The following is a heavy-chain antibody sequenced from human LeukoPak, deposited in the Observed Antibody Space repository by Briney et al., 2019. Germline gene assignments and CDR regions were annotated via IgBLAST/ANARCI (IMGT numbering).Heavy chain of an antibody. CDR1: GYTFTSYL. CDR3: ARDCSSSWRSFDY. Sequence: VASVKVSCKASGYTFTSYLMHWVRQAPGQGLEWMGVINPSGGNIRYAQKFQGRVTMTRDTSTSTVYMELSSLRSEDTAVYYCARDCSSSWRSFDYWGQGTLVTVSS. V-gene: IGHV1-46*01. CDR2: INPSGGNI. D-gene: IGHD6-13*01. J-gene: IGHJ4*02.